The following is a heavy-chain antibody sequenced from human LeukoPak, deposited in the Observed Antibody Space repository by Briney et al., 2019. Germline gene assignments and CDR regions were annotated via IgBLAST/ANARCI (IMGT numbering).Heavy chain of an antibody. Sequence: SVKVSCKASGGTFSSYATSWVRQAPGQGLEWMGGIIPIFGTANYAQKFQGRVTITADESTSTAYMELSSLRSEDTAVYYCATSGYSSGWYIGRDYWGQGTLVTVSS. CDR1: GGTFSSYA. J-gene: IGHJ4*02. D-gene: IGHD6-19*01. V-gene: IGHV1-69*01. CDR2: IIPIFGTA. CDR3: ATSGYSSGWYIGRDY.